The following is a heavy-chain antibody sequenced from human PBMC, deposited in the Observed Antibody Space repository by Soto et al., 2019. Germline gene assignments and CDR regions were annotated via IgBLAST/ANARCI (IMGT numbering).Heavy chain of an antibody. D-gene: IGHD1-1*01. V-gene: IGHV3-53*01. CDR2: VYSGGST. CDR3: AERPPTLTRAMDV. Sequence: GSLKVRCEASGFSVSINYMSWVRQAPGKGLEWVSVVYSGGSTYYADSVKGRFTISRDNSKNTLYLQMNSLRAEDTAVYYCAERPPTLTRAMDVWGRGSTVTVS. CDR1: GFSVSINY. J-gene: IGHJ6*02.